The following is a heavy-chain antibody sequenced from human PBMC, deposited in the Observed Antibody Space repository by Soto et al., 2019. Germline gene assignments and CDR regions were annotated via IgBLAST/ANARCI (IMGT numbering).Heavy chain of an antibody. CDR3: ARLSVSAGTAVAGPDY. Sequence: EVQLVESGGGLVKPGGSLRLSCVASGFTFSSYSMNWVRQAPGKGLEWVSSISSSSTYIYYADSVKGRFTISRDNAKNSLYLQMNSLRAEDTAVYYCARLSVSAGTAVAGPDYWGQGTLVTVSS. D-gene: IGHD6-19*01. CDR2: ISSSSTYI. V-gene: IGHV3-21*01. CDR1: GFTFSSYS. J-gene: IGHJ4*02.